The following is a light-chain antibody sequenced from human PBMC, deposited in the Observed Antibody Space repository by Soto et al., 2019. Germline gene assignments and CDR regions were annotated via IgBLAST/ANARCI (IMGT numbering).Light chain of an antibody. CDR1: SGHSSYD. J-gene: IGLJ2*01. CDR3: QTWDTGARVV. Sequence: QPVLTQSPSASASLGASVKLTCTLSSGHSSYDIAWHQQQPEKGPRYLMNLSSDGSHSKGDGIPDRFSGSSSGAERYLTIPSLQSEDEADYYCQTWDTGARVVFGGGTKLTVL. V-gene: IGLV4-69*01. CDR2: LSSDGSH.